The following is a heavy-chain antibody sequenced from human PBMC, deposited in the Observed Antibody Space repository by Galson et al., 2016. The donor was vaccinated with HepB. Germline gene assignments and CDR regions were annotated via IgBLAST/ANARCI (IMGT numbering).Heavy chain of an antibody. CDR1: GFSLSSSGVG. CDR2: IYWDDDK. Sequence: PALVKPTQTLTLTCTFSGFSLSSSGVGVGWIRQPPGKALEWLALIYWDDDKRYSPSLKSRLTITKYTSKNQVFLTMINMDPVDTATYYCAPRVIAEAGDDAFDIWGQGTMVTVSS. D-gene: IGHD6-13*01. J-gene: IGHJ3*02. V-gene: IGHV2-5*02. CDR3: APRVIAEAGDDAFDI.